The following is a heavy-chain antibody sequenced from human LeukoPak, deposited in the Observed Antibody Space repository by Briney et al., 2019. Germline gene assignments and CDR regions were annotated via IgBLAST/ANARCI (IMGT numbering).Heavy chain of an antibody. Sequence: PGGSLRLSCAASGFTFSSYSMNWVRQAPGKGLEWVSSISSSSSYIYYADSVKGRFTISRDNAKNSLYLQMNSLRADDTAVYYCARVRYSSRYFDYWGQGTLVTVSS. V-gene: IGHV3-21*04. D-gene: IGHD6-13*01. CDR2: ISSSSSYI. CDR3: ARVRYSSRYFDY. CDR1: GFTFSSYS. J-gene: IGHJ4*02.